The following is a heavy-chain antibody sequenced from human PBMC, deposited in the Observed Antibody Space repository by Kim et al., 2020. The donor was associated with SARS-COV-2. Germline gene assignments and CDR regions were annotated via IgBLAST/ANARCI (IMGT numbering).Heavy chain of an antibody. J-gene: IGHJ3*02. D-gene: IGHD3-22*01. CDR1: GGSISSSSYY. CDR2: IYYSGST. V-gene: IGHV4-39*07. CDR3: ARDSYYYDSSGYYPGVVGSYAFDI. Sequence: SETLSLTCTVSGGSISSSSYYWGWIRQPPGKGLEWIGSIYYSGSTYYNPSLKSRVTISVDTSKNQFSLKLSSVTAADTAVYYCARDSYYYDSSGYYPGVVGSYAFDIWGQGTMVTVSS.